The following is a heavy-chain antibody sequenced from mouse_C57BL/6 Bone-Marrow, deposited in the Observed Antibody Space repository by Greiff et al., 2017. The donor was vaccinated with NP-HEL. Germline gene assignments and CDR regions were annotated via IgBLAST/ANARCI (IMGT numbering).Heavy chain of an antibody. CDR2: IYPRSGNT. CDR3: ARKDYYGSSIYWYFDV. D-gene: IGHD1-1*01. CDR1: GYTFTSYG. V-gene: IGHV1-81*01. J-gene: IGHJ1*03. Sequence: QVQLQQSGAELARPGASVKLSCKASGYTFTSYGISWVKQRTGQGLEWIGEIYPRSGNTYYNEKFKGKATLTADKSSSTAYMELRSLTSEDSAVYFCARKDYYGSSIYWYFDVWGTGTTVTVSS.